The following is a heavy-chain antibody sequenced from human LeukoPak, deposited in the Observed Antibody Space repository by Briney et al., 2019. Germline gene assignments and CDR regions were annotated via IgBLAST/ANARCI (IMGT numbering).Heavy chain of an antibody. CDR2: IRGSGGST. J-gene: IGHJ3*02. V-gene: IGHV3-23*01. CDR3: GRDPNGDYIGAFDM. D-gene: IGHD4-17*01. CDR1: GFTFSSYA. Sequence: GGSLRLSCAASGFTFSSYAMVWVRQAPGKGLEWVSAIRGSGGSTYYADSVKDRFTISRDNSKNTLYLQMNSLRAEDTAVYYCGRDPNGDYIGAFDMWGQGTVVTVSS.